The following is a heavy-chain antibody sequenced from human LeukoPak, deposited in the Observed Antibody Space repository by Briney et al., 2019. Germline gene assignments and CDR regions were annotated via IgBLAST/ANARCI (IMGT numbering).Heavy chain of an antibody. CDR2: IWYDGSNK. V-gene: IGHV3-33*01. J-gene: IGHJ4*02. CDR3: ASSPPTGITVSYFDY. Sequence: GGSLRLSCAASGFTFSSYGMHWVRQAPGKGLEWVAVIWYDGSNKYYADSVKGRFTISRDNSKNTLYLQMNSLRAEDTAVYYCASSPPTGITVSYFDYWGQGTLVTVSS. D-gene: IGHD4-17*01. CDR1: GFTFSSYG.